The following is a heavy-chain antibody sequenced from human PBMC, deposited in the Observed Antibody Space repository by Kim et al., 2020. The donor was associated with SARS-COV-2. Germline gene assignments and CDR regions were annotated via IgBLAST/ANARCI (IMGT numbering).Heavy chain of an antibody. V-gene: IGHV4-59*01. CDR3: ARAPHRMAARPFWFDP. D-gene: IGHD6-6*01. CDR2: IYYSGST. J-gene: IGHJ5*02. Sequence: SETLSLTCTVSGGSISSYYWSWIRQPPGKGLEWIGYIYYSGSTNYNPSLKSRVTISVDTSKNQFSLKLSSVTAADTAVYYCARAPHRMAARPFWFDPWGQGTRVTVAS. CDR1: GGSISSYY.